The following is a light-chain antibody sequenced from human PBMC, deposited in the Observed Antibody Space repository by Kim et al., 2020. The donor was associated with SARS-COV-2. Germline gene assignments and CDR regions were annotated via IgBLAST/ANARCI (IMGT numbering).Light chain of an antibody. J-gene: IGKJ2*01. CDR1: QSLRTN. CDR3: QQYDDWPVYA. CDR2: IAF. V-gene: IGKV3-15*01. Sequence: SPGERNDHACRAGQSLRTNLVWCQQSPGQPPRLLIYIAFTRATGIPARFSGSGSGTEFTLTISSLQSEDSAVYYCQQYDDWPVYAFGPGTKLEI.